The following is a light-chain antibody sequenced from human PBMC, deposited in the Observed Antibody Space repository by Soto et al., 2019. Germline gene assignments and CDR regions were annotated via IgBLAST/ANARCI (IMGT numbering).Light chain of an antibody. J-gene: IGLJ1*01. CDR3: AAWDDSLNAFYV. Sequence: QSALTQPASESGTPGQRVTISCPRSSSKIGSNTVNWYQQLPGAAPKLLIYSNNQRPSGVPDRFSGSKSGTSASLAISGLQSEDEADYYCAAWDDSLNAFYVFGTGTKVTVL. V-gene: IGLV1-44*01. CDR2: SNN. CDR1: SSKIGSNT.